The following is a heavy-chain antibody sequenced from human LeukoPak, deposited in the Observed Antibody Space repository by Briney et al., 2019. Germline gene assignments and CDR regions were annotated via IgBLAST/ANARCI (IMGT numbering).Heavy chain of an antibody. Sequence: ASVKVSCKASGYTFTDCYKHWARQAPGQGLEWMGWINPNSGTTNYAQKFQGRVAMTRDTSISTAYMELRSLRSDDTAVYYCARDCDRSGYYCYWGQGTLVTVSS. CDR2: INPNSGTT. D-gene: IGHD3-22*01. V-gene: IGHV1-2*02. CDR3: ARDCDRSGYYCY. J-gene: IGHJ4*02. CDR1: GYTFTDCY.